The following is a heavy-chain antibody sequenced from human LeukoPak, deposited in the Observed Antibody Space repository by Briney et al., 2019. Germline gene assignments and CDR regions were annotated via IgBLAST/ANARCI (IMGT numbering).Heavy chain of an antibody. D-gene: IGHD6-19*01. CDR3: VGSGSPLGDS. CDR1: GDSVSSNSAA. J-gene: IGHJ4*02. Sequence: SQTLSLTCAISGDSVSSNSAAWNWIRQSPSRGLEWLGRTYYRFKWYNDYAVAVRSRITVNPDTSKNQFSLQLNSVTPEDTAVYYCVGSGSPLGDSWGQGTLVTVSS. V-gene: IGHV6-1*01. CDR2: TYYRFKWYN.